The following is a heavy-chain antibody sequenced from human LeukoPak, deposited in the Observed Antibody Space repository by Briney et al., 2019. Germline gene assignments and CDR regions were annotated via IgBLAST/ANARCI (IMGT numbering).Heavy chain of an antibody. CDR2: ISYDGSNK. CDR3: AKTRGDFKFDY. J-gene: IGHJ4*02. V-gene: IGHV3-30*18. CDR1: GFTFSSYG. Sequence: PGGSLRLSCAASGFTFSSYGMHWVRQAPGKGLEWVAVISYDGSNKYYADSVKGRFTISRDNSKNTLYLQMNSLRAEDTAVYYCAKTRGDFKFDYWGQGTLVTVSS. D-gene: IGHD2-21*02.